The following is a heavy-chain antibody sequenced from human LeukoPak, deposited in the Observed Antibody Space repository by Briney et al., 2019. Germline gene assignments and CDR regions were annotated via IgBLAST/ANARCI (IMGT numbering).Heavy chain of an antibody. V-gene: IGHV4-59*01. CDR2: IYYTGST. D-gene: IGHD6-13*01. J-gene: IGHJ4*02. Sequence: SETLSLTCTVSGGSISNYCWNWIRQPPGKGLEWIGYIYYTGSTNYNPSLKSRVTMSVDTSKNQFSLNLKSVTPEDTAVYYCARNLIPEQLVLNFWGQGTLVTVSS. CDR3: ARNLIPEQLVLNF. CDR1: GGSISNYC.